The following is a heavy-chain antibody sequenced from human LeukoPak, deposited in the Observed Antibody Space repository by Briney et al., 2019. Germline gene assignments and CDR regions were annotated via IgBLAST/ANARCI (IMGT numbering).Heavy chain of an antibody. J-gene: IGHJ6*02. CDR3: ARMNVDTAMAPYYYYGMDV. Sequence: ASVKVSCKASGYTFTSYGISWVRQAPGQGLEWMGWISAYNGNTNYAQKLQGRVTMTTDTSTSTAYMELRSLRSDDTAVYYCARMNVDTAMAPYYYYGMDVWGQGTTVTVSS. CDR2: ISAYNGNT. CDR1: GYTFTSYG. V-gene: IGHV1-18*01. D-gene: IGHD5-18*01.